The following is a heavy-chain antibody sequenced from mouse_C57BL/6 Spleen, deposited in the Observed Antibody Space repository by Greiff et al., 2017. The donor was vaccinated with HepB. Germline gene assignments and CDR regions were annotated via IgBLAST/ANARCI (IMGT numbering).Heavy chain of an antibody. CDR2: INSDGGST. V-gene: IGHV5-16*01. CDR1: GFTFSDYY. J-gene: IGHJ1*03. D-gene: IGHD1-1*01. Sequence: EVKLMESEGGLVQPGSSMKLSCTASGFTFSDYYMAWVRQVPEKGLEWVANINSDGGSTNYLDSLKSRFIISIDNAKNTLYLQMSSLKSEDTATYYCARERYYGSKYVEVWGTGTTVTVSS. CDR3: ARERYYGSKYVEV.